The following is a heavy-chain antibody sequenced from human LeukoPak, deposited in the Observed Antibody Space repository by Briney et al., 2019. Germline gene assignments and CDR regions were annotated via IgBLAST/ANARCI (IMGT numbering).Heavy chain of an antibody. CDR2: IIPILGIA. CDR1: GGTFSSYA. CDR3: ARDSRQGDGYNAGGY. Sequence: SVKVSCKASGGTFSSYAISWVRQAPGQGLEWMGRIIPILGIANYAQKFQGRVTITADKSTSTAYMELSSLRSEDTAVYYCARDSRQGDGYNAGGYWGQGTLVTVSS. J-gene: IGHJ4*02. D-gene: IGHD5-24*01. V-gene: IGHV1-69*04.